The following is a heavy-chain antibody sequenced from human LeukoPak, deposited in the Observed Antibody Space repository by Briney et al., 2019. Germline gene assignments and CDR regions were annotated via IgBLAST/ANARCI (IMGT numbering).Heavy chain of an antibody. CDR3: ARGVVTTMRGFDF. CDR2: ISSSGSTI. CDR1: GFTFINYE. Sequence: PGGSLRLSRAASGFTFINYEMSCVRQAPGKGLEWVSYISSSGSTIYYADSVKGRFTISRDNAKNSLYLQMNTLRAEDTAVYYCARGVVTTMRGFDFWGLGTLVTVSS. V-gene: IGHV3-48*03. J-gene: IGHJ4*02. D-gene: IGHD4-17*01.